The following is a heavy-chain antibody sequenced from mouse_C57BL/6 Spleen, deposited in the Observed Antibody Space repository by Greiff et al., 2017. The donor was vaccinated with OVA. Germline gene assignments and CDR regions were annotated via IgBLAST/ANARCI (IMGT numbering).Heavy chain of an antibody. CDR2: ISSGGSYT. CDR1: GFTFSSYG. CDR3: ARLCDYDWGYFDY. J-gene: IGHJ2*01. D-gene: IGHD2-4*01. V-gene: IGHV5-6*01. Sequence: EVMLVESGGDLVKPGGSLKLSCAASGFTFSSYGMSWVRPTPDKRLEWVATISSGGSYTYYPDSVKGRFTISRDNAKNTLYLQMSSLKSEDTAMYYCARLCDYDWGYFDYWGQGTTLTVSS.